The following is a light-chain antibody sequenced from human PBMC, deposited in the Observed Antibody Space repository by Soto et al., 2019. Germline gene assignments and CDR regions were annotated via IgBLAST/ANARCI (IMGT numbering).Light chain of an antibody. CDR2: EVS. CDR3: SSYTSSSTPYV. CDR1: SSDVGGYNY. Sequence: QSVLTQPASVSGSPGQSITISCTGTSSDVGGYNYVSWYQQHPGKAPKLMIYEVSNRPSGVSNRFSGSKSGNTASLTISELQAEDEADYYCSSYTSSSTPYVFGTGTKLTV. J-gene: IGLJ1*01. V-gene: IGLV2-14*01.